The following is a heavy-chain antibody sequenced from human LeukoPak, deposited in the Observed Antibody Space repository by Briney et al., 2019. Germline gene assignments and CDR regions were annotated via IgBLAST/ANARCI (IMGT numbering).Heavy chain of an antibody. CDR2: INSDGRST. D-gene: IGHD6-25*01. V-gene: IGHV3-74*01. CDR1: GFTFSNYW. Sequence: GRSLRLSCAASGFTFSNYWMHWVRQAPGKGLVWVSRINSDGRSTNYADSVKGRFTISRDNAKNTLYLQMNSLRAEDTAVYYCASAATYGSRLYYYYYMAVWGKGTTVTVSS. CDR3: ASAATYGSRLYYYYYMAV. J-gene: IGHJ6*03.